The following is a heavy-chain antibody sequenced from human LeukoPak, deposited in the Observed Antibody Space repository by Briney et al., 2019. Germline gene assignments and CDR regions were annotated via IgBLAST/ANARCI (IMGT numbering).Heavy chain of an antibody. V-gene: IGHV3-7*01. CDR1: GFTFAGYT. CDR2: IKQDGSEK. D-gene: IGHD3-22*01. CDR3: ARPYYDTSGSY. J-gene: IGHJ4*02. Sequence: GALRLSCAASGFTFAGYTMNWVRQAPGKGLEWVANIKQDGSEKYYVDSVKGRFTISRDNAKNSASLQMNSLRAEDTAVYYCARPYYDTSGSYWGQGTLVTVFS.